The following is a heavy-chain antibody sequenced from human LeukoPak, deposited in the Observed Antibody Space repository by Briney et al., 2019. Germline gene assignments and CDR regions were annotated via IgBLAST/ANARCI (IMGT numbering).Heavy chain of an antibody. D-gene: IGHD3-10*01. Sequence: PGRSLRLSCAASGFTFSSYAMHWVRQAPGKGLEWVAVISYDGSNKYYADSVKGRFTISKDNSKNTLYLQMNSLRAEDTAVYYCARDGGQGYYGSGSYYKYWGQGTLVTVSS. V-gene: IGHV3-30-3*01. CDR3: ARDGGQGYYGSGSYYKY. J-gene: IGHJ4*02. CDR2: ISYDGSNK. CDR1: GFTFSSYA.